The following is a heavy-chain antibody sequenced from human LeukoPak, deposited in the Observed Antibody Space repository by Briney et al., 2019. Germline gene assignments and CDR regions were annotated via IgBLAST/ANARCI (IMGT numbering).Heavy chain of an antibody. V-gene: IGHV4-61*02. CDR1: GGSISRGSYY. CDR3: ARVGVTRIDY. CDR2: IYTSGST. D-gene: IGHD4-17*01. J-gene: IGHJ4*02. Sequence: SETLSLTCTVSGGSISRGSYYWSWIRQPAGKGLEWIGRIYTSGSTNYNPSLKSRVTISVDTSKNQFSLKLSSVTAADTAVYYCARVGVTRIDYWGQGTLVTVSS.